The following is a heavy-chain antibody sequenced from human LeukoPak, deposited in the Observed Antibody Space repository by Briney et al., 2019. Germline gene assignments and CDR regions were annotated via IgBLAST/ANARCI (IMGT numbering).Heavy chain of an antibody. V-gene: IGHV3-11*01. D-gene: IGHD5-18*01. CDR3: ARRKGYSYGQYYFDY. CDR2: ISSSGSTI. J-gene: IGHJ4*02. Sequence: GGSLRLSCAASGFTFSDYYMSWIRQAPGKGLEWVSYISSSGSTIYYADSVKGRSTISRDNAKNSLYLQMNSLRAEDTAVYYCARRKGYSYGQYYFDYWGQGTLVTVSS. CDR1: GFTFSDYY.